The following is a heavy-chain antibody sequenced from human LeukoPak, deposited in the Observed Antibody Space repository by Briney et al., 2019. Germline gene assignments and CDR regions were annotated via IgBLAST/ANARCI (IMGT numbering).Heavy chain of an antibody. V-gene: IGHV1-2*02. CDR3: TRGPGAGKFDS. CDR2: INPNSGDT. Sequence: GASVKVSCKASGYTFTGYYIHWVRLAPGQGLEWMGWINPNSGDTKHAQKFQGRVTMTRDTSISTTYMGLSGLSSDDTAVYYCTRGPGAGKFDSWGQGTVVTVSS. D-gene: IGHD4-17*01. J-gene: IGHJ4*02. CDR1: GYTFTGYY.